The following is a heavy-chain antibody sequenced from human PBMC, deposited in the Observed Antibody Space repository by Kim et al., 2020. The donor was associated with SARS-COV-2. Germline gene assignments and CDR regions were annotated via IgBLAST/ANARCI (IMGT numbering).Heavy chain of an antibody. Sequence: GGSLRLSCAASGFTFSSYSMNWVRQAPGKGLEWVSSISSSSSYIYYADSGKGRFTISRDNAKNSLYLQMNSLRAEDTAVYYCAREPRIAVAGNGRGYFDYWGQGTLVTVSS. J-gene: IGHJ4*02. CDR1: GFTFSSYS. CDR2: ISSSSSYI. D-gene: IGHD6-19*01. V-gene: IGHV3-21*01. CDR3: AREPRIAVAGNGRGYFDY.